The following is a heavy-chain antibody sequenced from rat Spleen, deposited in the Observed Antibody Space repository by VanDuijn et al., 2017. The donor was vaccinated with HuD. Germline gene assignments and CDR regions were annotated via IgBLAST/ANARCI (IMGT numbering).Heavy chain of an antibody. J-gene: IGHJ1*01. CDR3: TRLYTTDYYWYFDF. V-gene: IGHV5-31*01. Sequence: EVPLVESGGGLVQPGRSLKLSCVASGFTFNNYWMTWIRQAPGKGLEWVASITNTGGGVYYPDSVKGRFTISRENAKGTLYLHMDSLRSEDTATYYCTRLYTTDYYWYFDFWGPGTMVTVSS. CDR1: GFTFNNYW. D-gene: IGHD1-6*01. CDR2: ITNTGGGV.